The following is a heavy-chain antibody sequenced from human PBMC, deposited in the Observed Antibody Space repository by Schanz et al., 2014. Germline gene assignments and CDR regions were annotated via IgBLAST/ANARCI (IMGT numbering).Heavy chain of an antibody. CDR2: ISTSSTYI. CDR3: ARVVGATAGTY. J-gene: IGHJ4*02. CDR1: GFTFSVYS. D-gene: IGHD6-13*01. V-gene: IGHV3-21*01. Sequence: EVQLVESGGGLVQPGGSLRLSCTASGFTFSVYSMHWVRQTPGKGLEWVSSISTSSTYIDYADSVKGRFTISRDNAKNSLYLQMNSLRAEDTAVYYCARVVGATAGTYWGQGTLVTVSS.